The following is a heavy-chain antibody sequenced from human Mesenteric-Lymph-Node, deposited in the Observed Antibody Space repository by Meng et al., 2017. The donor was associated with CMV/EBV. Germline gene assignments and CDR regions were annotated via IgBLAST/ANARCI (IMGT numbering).Heavy chain of an antibody. V-gene: IGHV1-2*02. J-gene: IGHJ4*02. CDR3: ASGYSSSWWSREYDY. CDR2: INPNSGGT. CDR1: GHTFTGYY. D-gene: IGHD6-13*01. Sequence: ASVKVSCKASGHTFTGYYMHWVRQAPGQGLEWMGWINPNSGGTNYAQKLQGRVTMTRDTSISTAYMELSRLRSDDTVVYYCASGYSSSWWSREYDYWGQGTLVTVSS.